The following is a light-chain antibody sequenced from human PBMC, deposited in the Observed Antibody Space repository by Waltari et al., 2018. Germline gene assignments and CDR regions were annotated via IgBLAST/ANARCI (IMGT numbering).Light chain of an antibody. CDR3: QQSYSIPLT. V-gene: IGKV1-39*01. CDR2: TAS. CDR1: QSISNY. Sequence: DIQMTQSPSSLSASVGDRVTITCRASQSISNYLNWYQQKPGKAPKLLIYTASSLQSGDPSRFSGSGSGTDFTLTISSLQPEDFATYYCQQSYSIPLTFGGGTKVEIK. J-gene: IGKJ4*01.